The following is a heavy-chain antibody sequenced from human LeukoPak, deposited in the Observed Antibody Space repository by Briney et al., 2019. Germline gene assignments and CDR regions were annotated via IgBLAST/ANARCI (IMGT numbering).Heavy chain of an antibody. CDR3: ARNGVRGVTAFDY. CDR1: GFTFSSYW. Sequence: GGSLRLSCAASGFTFSSYWMHWVRQAPGKGLVRVSRINSDGSSTSYADSVKGRFTISRDNARNTLYVQMNSLRAEDTAVYYCARNGVRGVTAFDYWGQGTLVTVPS. D-gene: IGHD3-10*01. V-gene: IGHV3-74*01. J-gene: IGHJ4*02. CDR2: INSDGSST.